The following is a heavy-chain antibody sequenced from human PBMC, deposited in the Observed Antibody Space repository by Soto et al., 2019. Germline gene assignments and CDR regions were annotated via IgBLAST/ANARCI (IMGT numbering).Heavy chain of an antibody. CDR3: ARVAHYYDSSGYWEVPSGAFDI. CDR2: TYYRSKWYN. D-gene: IGHD3-22*01. Sequence: PSQTLSLTCAISGDSVSSNSAAWNWIRQSPSRGLEWLGRTYYRSKWYNDYAVSVKSRITINPDTSKNQFSLQLNSVTPEDTAVYYCARVAHYYDSSGYWEVPSGAFDIWGQGTMVTVSS. CDR1: GDSVSSNSAA. J-gene: IGHJ3*02. V-gene: IGHV6-1*01.